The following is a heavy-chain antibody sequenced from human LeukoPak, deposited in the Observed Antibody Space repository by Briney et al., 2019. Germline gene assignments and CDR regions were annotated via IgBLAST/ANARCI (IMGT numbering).Heavy chain of an antibody. J-gene: IGHJ4*02. CDR1: GFTFDDYA. V-gene: IGHV3-9*01. Sequence: GGSLRLSCAASGFTFDDYAMHWVRQAPGKGLEWVSGISWNSGSIGYADSVKGRFTISRDNAKNSLYLQMNSLRAEDTALYYCAKESNGSGSYYFFDYWGQGTLVTVSS. D-gene: IGHD3-10*01. CDR3: AKESNGSGSYYFFDY. CDR2: ISWNSGSI.